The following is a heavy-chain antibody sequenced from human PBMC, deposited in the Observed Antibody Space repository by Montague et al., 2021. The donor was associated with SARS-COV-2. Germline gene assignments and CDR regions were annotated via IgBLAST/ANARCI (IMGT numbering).Heavy chain of an antibody. CDR3: ARQGRISMVRLNWFDP. J-gene: IGHJ5*02. D-gene: IGHD3-10*01. V-gene: IGHV4-39*01. CDR1: GGSISSSSYY. CDR2: IYYSGST. Sequence: SETLSLICTVSGGSISSSSYYWGWIRQPPGKGLEWIGSIYYSGSTYYSPSLKSRVTISVDTSKNQFSLKLSSVTAADTAVYYCARQGRISMVRLNWFDPWGQGTLVTVSS.